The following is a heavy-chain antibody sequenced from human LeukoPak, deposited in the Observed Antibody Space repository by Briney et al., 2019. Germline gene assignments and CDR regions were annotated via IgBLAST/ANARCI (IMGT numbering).Heavy chain of an antibody. Sequence: PGGSLRLSCVASGFTFSRYWMHWVRQAPGKGLEWVSGINWNGGSTGYADSVKGRFTISRDNAKNSLYLQMNSLRAEDTALYYCARENLRAIGFYFDYWGQGTLVTVSS. CDR1: GFTFSRYW. D-gene: IGHD5/OR15-5a*01. CDR2: INWNGGST. CDR3: ARENLRAIGFYFDY. V-gene: IGHV3-20*04. J-gene: IGHJ4*02.